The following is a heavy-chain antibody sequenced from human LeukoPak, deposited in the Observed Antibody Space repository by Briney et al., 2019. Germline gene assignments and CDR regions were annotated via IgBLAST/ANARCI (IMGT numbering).Heavy chain of an antibody. V-gene: IGHV3-23*01. CDR1: GCTFRTYA. Sequence: GGSLRLSCAASGCTFRTYAMSWVRQAPGKGLEWVSGISDSGYGTYYAESVKGRFTISRDNSKNTVFLQMNSLRADDTAKYYCAKDKAPGTWHTPSDFWGQGTLVTVSS. CDR3: AKDKAPGTWHTPSDF. J-gene: IGHJ4*02. D-gene: IGHD2-2*02. CDR2: ISDSGYGT.